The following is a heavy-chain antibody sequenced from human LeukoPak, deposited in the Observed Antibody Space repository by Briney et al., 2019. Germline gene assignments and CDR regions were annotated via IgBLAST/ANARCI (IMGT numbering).Heavy chain of an antibody. V-gene: IGHV3-23*01. D-gene: IGHD3-9*01. Sequence: LTGASLRLSCAASGFTFSNYAMSWVRQAPGKGLEWVSAITGSGGNTYYADSVKGRFTISRDNSKNTVFLQMNSLGAEDTAVYYCAKWGDYDVLTGYYVSDYWGQGTLVTVSS. CDR1: GFTFSNYA. CDR2: ITGSGGNT. CDR3: AKWGDYDVLTGYYVSDY. J-gene: IGHJ4*02.